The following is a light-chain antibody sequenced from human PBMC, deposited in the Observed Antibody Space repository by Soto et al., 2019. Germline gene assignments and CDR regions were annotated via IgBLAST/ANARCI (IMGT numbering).Light chain of an antibody. CDR1: QSVLYSSNNKNY. V-gene: IGKV4-1*01. CDR3: QQYYSTPPFT. CDR2: WAS. Sequence: DIVMTQSPDSLAVSLGERATINCKSSQSVLYSSNNKNYLAWYQQKPGQPPKLLIYWASTRESGVPDRFSGSGSGTDFTLTISSLQAEDVVVYYCQQYYSTPPFTFGPGTQVDIK. J-gene: IGKJ3*01.